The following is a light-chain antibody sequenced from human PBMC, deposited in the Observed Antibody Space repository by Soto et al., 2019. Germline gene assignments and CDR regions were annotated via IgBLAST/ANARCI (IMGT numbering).Light chain of an antibody. Sequence: EIVLTQSPGTLSLSPGERATLSCRASQSVSSSYLAWYQQTPGQAPRLLIYDASNRATGIPDRFSGSGSGTEFTLTISRLEPEDFAVYYCQQYGSSPLTFGGGTKVEIK. CDR2: DAS. CDR3: QQYGSSPLT. J-gene: IGKJ4*01. V-gene: IGKV3-20*01. CDR1: QSVSSSY.